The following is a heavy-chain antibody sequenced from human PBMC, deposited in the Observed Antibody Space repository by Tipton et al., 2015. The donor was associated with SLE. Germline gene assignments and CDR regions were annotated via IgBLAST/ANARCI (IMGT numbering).Heavy chain of an antibody. CDR2: INHSGST. CDR3: ARVVAAAGTAFDI. Sequence: TLSLTCAVYGGSFSGYYWNWIRQPPGKGLEWIGEINHSGSTNYNPSLKSRVTISVDTSKNQFSLKLSSVTAADTAVYYCARVVAAAGTAFDIWGQGTMVTVSS. J-gene: IGHJ3*02. D-gene: IGHD6-13*01. CDR1: GGSFSGYY. V-gene: IGHV4-34*01.